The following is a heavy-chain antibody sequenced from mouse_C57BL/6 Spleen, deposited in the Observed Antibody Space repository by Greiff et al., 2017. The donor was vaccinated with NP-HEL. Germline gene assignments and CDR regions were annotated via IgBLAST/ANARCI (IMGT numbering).Heavy chain of an antibody. CDR2: ISDGGSYT. CDR1: GFTFSSYA. V-gene: IGHV5-4*01. Sequence: EVNVVESGGGLVKPGGSLKLSCAASGFTFSSYAMSWVRQTPEKRLEWVATISDGGSYTYYPDNVKGRFTISRDNAKNNLYLQMSHLKSEDTAMYYCARDSYGSSYAMDYWGQGTSVTVSS. D-gene: IGHD1-1*01. J-gene: IGHJ4*01. CDR3: ARDSYGSSYAMDY.